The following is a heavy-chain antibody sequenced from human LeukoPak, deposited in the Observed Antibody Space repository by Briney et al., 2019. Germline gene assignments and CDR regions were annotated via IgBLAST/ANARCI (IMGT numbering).Heavy chain of an antibody. D-gene: IGHD1-1*01. Sequence: SVKVSCKASGGTFSSYAINWVRQAPGQGLEWMGGIIPVFGSASYAQKFQGRFTITADESTNTAYMELSRLRSEDTAVYYCARALHLELHYYFDYWGQETLVTVSS. CDR1: GGTFSSYA. CDR2: IIPVFGSA. CDR3: ARALHLELHYYFDY. V-gene: IGHV1-69*13. J-gene: IGHJ4*02.